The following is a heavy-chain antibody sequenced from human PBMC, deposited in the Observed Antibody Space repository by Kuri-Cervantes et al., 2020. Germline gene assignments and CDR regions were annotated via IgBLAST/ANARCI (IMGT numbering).Heavy chain of an antibody. V-gene: IGHV3-33*01. CDR3: IATAHYYDSGSLFMDV. D-gene: IGHD3-10*01. CDR1: GFTFSSYG. CDR2: IWYDGSNK. Sequence: GGSLRLSCAASGFTFSSYGMHWVRQAPGKGLEWVAVIWYDGSNKYYADSVKGRFTISRDNSKNTLYLQMNSLRTEDTAIYYCIATAHYYDSGSLFMDVWGQGTTVTVSS. J-gene: IGHJ6*02.